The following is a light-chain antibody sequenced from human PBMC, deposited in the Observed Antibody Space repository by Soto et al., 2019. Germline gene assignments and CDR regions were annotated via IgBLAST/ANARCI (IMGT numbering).Light chain of an antibody. V-gene: IGLV3-1*01. CDR3: QAWDSSTAAV. J-gene: IGLJ2*01. Sequence: SYELTQPPSVSVSPGQTASITCSGDKLGDKYACWYQQKPGQSPVLVIYQDSKRPSGIPERFSSSNSGNTATLTISGTQAMDEADYYCQAWDSSTAAVFGGGTKVTVL. CDR1: KLGDKY. CDR2: QDS.